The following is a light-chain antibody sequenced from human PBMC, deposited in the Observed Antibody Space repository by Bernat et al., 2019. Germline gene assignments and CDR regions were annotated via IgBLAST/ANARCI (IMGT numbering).Light chain of an antibody. CDR3: QQYNSFPLT. CDR2: KAS. CDR1: QTISTW. J-gene: IGKJ4*01. Sequence: DIQMTQSPSALSASVGDRVTITCRASQTISTWLTWYQQKPGKAPKVLIYKASSLESGVPSRFSGSGSGTEFTLTISSLQPDDLATYYCQQYNSFPLTFGGGTKVEIK. V-gene: IGKV1-5*03.